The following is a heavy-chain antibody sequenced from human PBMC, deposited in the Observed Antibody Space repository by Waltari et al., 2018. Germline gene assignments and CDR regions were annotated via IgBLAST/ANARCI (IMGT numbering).Heavy chain of an antibody. CDR3: ARDQQTYYYDSSGYYY. J-gene: IGHJ4*01. V-gene: IGHV3-48*01. Sequence: EVQLVESGGGLVQPGGSLRLSCAASGFTFSSYSMNWVRQAPGKGLEWVSCISSSSDTIYYADSLKGRFTIARDKAKNSLYLQMNSLRAEDTAVYYCARDQQTYYYDSSGYYYWGHGTLVTVSS. CDR2: ISSSSDTI. CDR1: GFTFSSYS. D-gene: IGHD3-22*01.